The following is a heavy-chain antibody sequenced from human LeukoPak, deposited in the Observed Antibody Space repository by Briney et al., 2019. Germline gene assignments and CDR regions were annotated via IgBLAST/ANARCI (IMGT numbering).Heavy chain of an antibody. D-gene: IGHD3-16*02. V-gene: IGHV3-20*04. Sequence: GVSLRLSCAASGFTFDDYGMSWVRQAPGKGLEWVSGINWIGGSTSYADSVKGRFTISRDNARNSLYLQMNSLRAEDTAVYYCAKASSDYVWGTYRPFDYWGQGTLVTVSS. J-gene: IGHJ4*02. CDR1: GFTFDDYG. CDR3: AKASSDYVWGTYRPFDY. CDR2: INWIGGST.